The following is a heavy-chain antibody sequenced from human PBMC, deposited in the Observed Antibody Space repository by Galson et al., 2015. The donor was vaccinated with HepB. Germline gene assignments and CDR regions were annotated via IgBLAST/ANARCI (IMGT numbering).Heavy chain of an antibody. J-gene: IGHJ6*02. D-gene: IGHD2-21*02. CDR3: ARDGVVVTAGPSYGMDV. Sequence: SVKVSCKASGYTFTSYGISWVRQAPGQGLEWMGWISAYNGNTNYAQKLQGRVTMTTDTSTSTAYMELRSLRSDDTAVYYCARDGVVVTAGPSYGMDVWGQGTTVTVSS. CDR2: ISAYNGNT. CDR1: GYTFTSYG. V-gene: IGHV1-18*01.